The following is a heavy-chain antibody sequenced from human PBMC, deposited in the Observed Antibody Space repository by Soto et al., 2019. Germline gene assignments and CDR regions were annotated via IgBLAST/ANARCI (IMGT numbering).Heavy chain of an antibody. CDR3: ARSIRGTRRFNGMDV. Sequence: SVPTLVNPTETLTLTCTFSGFSLTSPGMCVSWIRQSPGKALEWLALIERDDDDKYYSASLKTRLTISKDTRKNQVVLTMANMGQVDNDTYYCARSIRGTRRFNGMDVWGQGT. CDR1: GFSLTSPGMC. V-gene: IGHV2-70*13. CDR2: IERDDDDK. J-gene: IGHJ6*01. D-gene: IGHD1-20*01.